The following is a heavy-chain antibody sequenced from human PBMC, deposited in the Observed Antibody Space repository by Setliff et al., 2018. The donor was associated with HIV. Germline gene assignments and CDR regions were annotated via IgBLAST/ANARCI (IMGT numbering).Heavy chain of an antibody. D-gene: IGHD3-10*01. CDR2: IIHSGST. CDR3: ARDPWVRGVIMAPDY. J-gene: IGHJ4*02. CDR1: GGSFSGYY. Sequence: LSLTCAVYGGSFSGYYWSWIRQPPGKGLEWIGEIIHSGSTYYNPSLKSRVTVSADTSKNQFSLRLNSVTAADTAVYYCARDPWVRGVIMAPDYWGQGTLVTVSS. V-gene: IGHV4-34*12.